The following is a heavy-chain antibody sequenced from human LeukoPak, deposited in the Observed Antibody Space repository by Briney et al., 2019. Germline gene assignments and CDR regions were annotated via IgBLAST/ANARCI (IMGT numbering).Heavy chain of an antibody. CDR3: ARFNYYDSSAFDY. Sequence: SETLSLTCTVSGGSISSYYWSWIRQPPGKGLEWIGYIYNSGNTNYNPSLKSRVTISVDTSKNQFSLELSSVTAADTAVYYCARFNYYDSSAFDYWGQGTLVTVSS. CDR2: IYNSGNT. V-gene: IGHV4-59*01. CDR1: GGSISSYY. D-gene: IGHD3-22*01. J-gene: IGHJ4*02.